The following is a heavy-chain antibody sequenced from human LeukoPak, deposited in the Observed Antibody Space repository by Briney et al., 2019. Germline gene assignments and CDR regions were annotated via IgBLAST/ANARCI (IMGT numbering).Heavy chain of an antibody. Sequence: PSETLSLTCTVSGGSITSGDFYWSWIRQPAGAGLEWIGRVYLSGTTNSNASLKGRVTISIDTSTNQFSLKLTSVTAADTAVYYCAREDSSGYNYFDSWGQGALVTVSS. CDR2: VYLSGTT. V-gene: IGHV4-61*02. CDR3: AREDSSGYNYFDS. D-gene: IGHD5-18*01. J-gene: IGHJ4*02. CDR1: GGSITSGDFY.